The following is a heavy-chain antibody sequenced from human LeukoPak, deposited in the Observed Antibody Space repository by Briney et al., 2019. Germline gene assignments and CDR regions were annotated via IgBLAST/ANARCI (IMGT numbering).Heavy chain of an antibody. V-gene: IGHV3-48*01. CDR1: GLASCRLA. J-gene: IGHJ3*02. Sequence: PGGSLRLSCAASGLASCRLAMNLVRQTPGKGPEWLSYSSSCCSEVYYADSVTGRFNIHRDNAKSSLYLQMNSLAAEGKAIFFCARGRDHAFDIWGQGTRVTVSS. CDR2: SSSCCSEV. CDR3: ARGRDHAFDI.